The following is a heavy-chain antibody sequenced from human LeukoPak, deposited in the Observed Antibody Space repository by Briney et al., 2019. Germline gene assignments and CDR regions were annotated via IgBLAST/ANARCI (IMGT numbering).Heavy chain of an antibody. V-gene: IGHV4-34*01. CDR2: TSHSGRT. CDR1: GGSFSGYY. CDR3: ARHRAGYDISTGYYSDWFDP. Sequence: AETLSLPCAVYGGSFSGYYLRWIRQPPGKGLDWVGETSHSGRTNYNPSLTNRVTISVGTSNNKLALNLRSVTAADTAGYYCARHRAGYDISTGYYSDWFDPWGQGTLVTVSS. D-gene: IGHD3-9*01. J-gene: IGHJ5*02.